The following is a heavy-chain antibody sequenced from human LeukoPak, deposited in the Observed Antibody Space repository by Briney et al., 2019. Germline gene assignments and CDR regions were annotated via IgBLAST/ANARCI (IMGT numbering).Heavy chain of an antibody. J-gene: IGHJ4*02. CDR2: VNNDGSAT. V-gene: IGHV3-74*01. D-gene: IGHD6-13*01. CDR3: AKTRPLDSSSWSHGDY. CDR1: RFIFTNYW. Sequence: GGSLRLSCAASRFIFTNYWIHWVRQAPGKGLVWVSHVNNDGSATSYADSVKGRFTISRDSAKNTVYLHMNSLRAEDTAVYYCAKTRPLDSSSWSHGDYWGQGTLVTVSS.